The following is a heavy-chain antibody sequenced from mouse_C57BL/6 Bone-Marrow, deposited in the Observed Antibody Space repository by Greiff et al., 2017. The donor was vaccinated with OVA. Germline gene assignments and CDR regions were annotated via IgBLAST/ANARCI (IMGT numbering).Heavy chain of an antibody. CDR3: ATPHYGSRPYWYFDV. CDR2: IHPSDSDT. D-gene: IGHD1-1*01. CDR1: GYTFTSYW. J-gene: IGHJ1*03. V-gene: IGHV1-74*01. Sequence: QVQLKQPGAELVKPGASVKVSCKASGYTFTSYWMHWVKQRPGQGLEWIGRIHPSDSDTNYNQKFKGKATLTVDKSSSTAYMQLSSLTSEDSAVYYCATPHYGSRPYWYFDVWGTGTTVTVSS.